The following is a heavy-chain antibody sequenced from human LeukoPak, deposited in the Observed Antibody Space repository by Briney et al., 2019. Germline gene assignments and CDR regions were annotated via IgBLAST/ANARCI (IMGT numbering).Heavy chain of an antibody. CDR1: GFIISNYA. J-gene: IGHJ4*02. CDR2: ISANGGST. Sequence: GGSLRLSCSASGFIISNYAMHWVRQAPGKGLEYVSAISANGGSTSYADSVKGRFTISRDNSKNTLYLQMSSLRAEDTAIYHCVKDLYKGDRSSWYYFDYWGQGTLVTVSS. D-gene: IGHD6-13*01. CDR3: VKDLYKGDRSSWYYFDY. V-gene: IGHV3-64D*06.